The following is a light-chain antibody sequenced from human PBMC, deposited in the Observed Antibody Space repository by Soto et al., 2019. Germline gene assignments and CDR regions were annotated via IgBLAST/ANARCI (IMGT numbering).Light chain of an antibody. CDR1: SSNIGSNY. CDR3: AAWDDSLSVYV. V-gene: IGLV1-47*01. CDR2: RNN. Sequence: QSVLTQPPSASGTPGQRVTISCSGSSSNIGSNYVYWYQQLPGTAPKLLIYRNNQRPSGVPDRFSGSKSGTSASLAISGLRPEDEADYYCAAWDDSLSVYVFGTGTKLTVL. J-gene: IGLJ1*01.